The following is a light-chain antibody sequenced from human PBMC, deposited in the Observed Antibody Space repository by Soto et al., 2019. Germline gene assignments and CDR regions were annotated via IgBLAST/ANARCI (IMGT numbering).Light chain of an antibody. V-gene: IGKV3-20*01. CDR2: GAS. CDR1: QSVSNSY. Sequence: EIVLTQSPGTLSLSPGERATLSCRASQSVSNSYLAWYQQKPGQAPRLLIYGASSRATGIPERFSGSGSGTDFTLTISRLEPEGFAVYYCQQDGSLPRTFGQGTKVEIK. CDR3: QQDGSLPRT. J-gene: IGKJ1*01.